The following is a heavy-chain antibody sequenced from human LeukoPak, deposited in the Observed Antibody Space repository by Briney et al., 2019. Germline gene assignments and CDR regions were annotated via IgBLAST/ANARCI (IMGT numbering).Heavy chain of an antibody. V-gene: IGHV4-39*07. Sequence: SGTLSLTCTVSGGSISSSSYYWGWIRQPPGKGLEWIGSIYYSGSTHYNPSLKSRVTISVDTSKNQFSLKLSSVTAADTAVYYCARIITGTRWLDYWGQGTLVTVSS. CDR3: ARIITGTRWLDY. CDR1: GGSISSSSYY. CDR2: IYYSGST. D-gene: IGHD1-7*01. J-gene: IGHJ4*02.